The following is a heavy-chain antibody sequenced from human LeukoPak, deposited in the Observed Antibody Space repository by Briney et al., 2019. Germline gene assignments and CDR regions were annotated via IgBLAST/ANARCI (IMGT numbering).Heavy chain of an antibody. CDR3: ARDTPGPGPYDAFDI. CDR1: GFTFSSYA. V-gene: IGHV3-33*08. J-gene: IGHJ3*02. CDR2: IWYDGSNK. Sequence: PGGSLRLSCAASGFTFSSYAMHWVRQAPGKGLEWVAVIWYDGSNKYYADSVKGRFTISRDNSKNTLYLQMNSLRAEDTAVYYCARDTPGPGPYDAFDIWGQGTMVTVSS.